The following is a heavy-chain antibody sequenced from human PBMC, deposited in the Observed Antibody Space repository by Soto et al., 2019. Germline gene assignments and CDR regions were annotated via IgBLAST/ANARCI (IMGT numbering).Heavy chain of an antibody. J-gene: IGHJ6*02. Sequence: GGSLRLSCAASGFTFSSYEMNWVRQAPGKGLEWVSYISSSGSTIYYADSVKGRFTISRDNAKNSLYLQMNSLRAEDTAVYYCARDITIFGVVTDYYYYYGMDVWGQGTTVTVS. CDR2: ISSSGSTI. D-gene: IGHD3-3*01. CDR1: GFTFSSYE. V-gene: IGHV3-48*03. CDR3: ARDITIFGVVTDYYYYYGMDV.